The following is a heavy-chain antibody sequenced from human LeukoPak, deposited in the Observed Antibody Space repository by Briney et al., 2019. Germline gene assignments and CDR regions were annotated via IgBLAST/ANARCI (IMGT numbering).Heavy chain of an antibody. CDR2: IYTGGST. V-gene: IGHV4-4*07. J-gene: IGHJ4*02. CDR3: ARLGLATAYDY. D-gene: IGHD5-18*01. Sequence: SETLSLTCTVSGGSISSYYWSWIRQPAGKGLEWIGRIYTGGSTNYNPSLKSRVTISVDTSKNQFSLKLSSVTAADTAVYYCARLGLATAYDYWGQGTLVTVSS. CDR1: GGSISSYY.